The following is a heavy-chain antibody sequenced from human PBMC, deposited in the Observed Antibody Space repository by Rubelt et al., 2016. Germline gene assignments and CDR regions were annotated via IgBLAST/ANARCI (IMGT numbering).Heavy chain of an antibody. CDR3: ARLSNDAFDI. J-gene: IGHJ3*02. Sequence: EVQLVQSGAEVKKPGESLKISCKGSGYSFTSYWIGWVRQMPGKGLEWMAITYPGNSGTRYSPSLQGQVTISADQSSGAAYLRWSSLKAADTAMYYCARLSNDAFDIWGQGTMVTVSS. CDR1: GYSFTSYW. V-gene: IGHV5-51*03. CDR2: TYPGNSGT.